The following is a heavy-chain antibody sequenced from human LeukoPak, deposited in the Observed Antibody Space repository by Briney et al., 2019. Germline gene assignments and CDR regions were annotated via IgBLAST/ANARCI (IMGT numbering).Heavy chain of an antibody. CDR2: MNPIKGNT. D-gene: IGHD6-19*01. CDR1: GYTFTSCD. J-gene: IGHJ4*02. CDR3: TKGSSGRRDN. V-gene: IGHV1-8*01. Sequence: ASVTVSCKASGYTFTSCDINWVRQGTGQGLEWMGWMNPIKGNTGYEQSFQGRITMTRDISIGTAYMELSNLTSEDTAIYYCTKGSSGRRDNWGQGTLVTVSA.